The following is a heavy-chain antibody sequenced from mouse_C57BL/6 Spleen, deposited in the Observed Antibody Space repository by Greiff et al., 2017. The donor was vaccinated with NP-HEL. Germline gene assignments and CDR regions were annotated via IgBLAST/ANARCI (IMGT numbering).Heavy chain of an antibody. J-gene: IGHJ2*01. CDR2: INPSNGGT. CDR3: AREAELLRSPFDY. D-gene: IGHD1-1*01. V-gene: IGHV1-53*01. CDR1: GYTFTSYW. Sequence: QVQLQQPGTELVKPGASVKLSCKASGYTFTSYWMHWVKQRPGQGLEWIGNINPSNGGTNYNEKFKSKATLTVDKSSSTAYMQLSSLTSEDSAVYDGAREAELLRSPFDYWGQGTTLTVSS.